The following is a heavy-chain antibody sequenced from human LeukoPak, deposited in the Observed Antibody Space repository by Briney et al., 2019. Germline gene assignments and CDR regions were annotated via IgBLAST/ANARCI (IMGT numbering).Heavy chain of an antibody. D-gene: IGHD6-13*01. J-gene: IGHJ4*02. CDR1: YGSFSGYY. V-gene: IGHV4-34*01. CDR2: INHSGST. Sequence: PSETLSLTCAVFYGSFSGYYWSWIRQSPGKGLEWIGEINHSGSTNYNPSLKSRVTISVDTSKNQFSLKLSSVTAADTAVYYCARDPIAAAGPFDYWGQGTLVTVSS. CDR3: ARDPIAAAGPFDY.